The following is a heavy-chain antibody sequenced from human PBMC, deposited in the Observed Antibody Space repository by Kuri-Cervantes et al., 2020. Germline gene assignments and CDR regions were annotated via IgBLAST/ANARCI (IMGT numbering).Heavy chain of an antibody. J-gene: IGHJ4*02. V-gene: IGHV1-8*01. D-gene: IGHD3-10*01. CDR2: MNPNSGNT. Sequence: ASVKVSCKASGYTFTSYDINWVRQATGQGLEWMGWMNPNSGNTGYAQKFQGRVTMTRNTSISTAYMELSSLRSEDAAVYYCAGGSRSWFDVTIDYWGQGTLVTVSS. CDR3: AGGSRSWFDVTIDY. CDR1: GYTFTSYD.